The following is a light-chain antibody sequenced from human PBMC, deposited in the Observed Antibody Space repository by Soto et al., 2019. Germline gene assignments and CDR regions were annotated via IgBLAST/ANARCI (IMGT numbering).Light chain of an antibody. J-gene: IGKJ2*01. CDR1: QSVSSN. V-gene: IGKV3-20*01. CDR2: GAS. CDR3: QQYGSSPRYI. Sequence: PGERATLSCRASQSVSSNLAWYQQKPGQAPRLLVYGASTRATGIPARFSGSGSGTQFTLTISRVEPEDFAVYYCQQYGSSPRYIFGQGTKVDIK.